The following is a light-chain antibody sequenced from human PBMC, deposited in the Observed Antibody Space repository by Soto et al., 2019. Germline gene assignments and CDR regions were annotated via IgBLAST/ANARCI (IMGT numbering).Light chain of an antibody. Sequence: DIQMTQSPSTLSASVGDTVTITCRASQSISNWLAWYQQKPGQAPKLLIHKASTLESGVPSRVSGSGSGTEFTRTISSLQPDEVVTFSCQQYDRFPYTFGQGTKLEIK. CDR2: KAS. V-gene: IGKV1-5*03. CDR3: QQYDRFPYT. J-gene: IGKJ2*01. CDR1: QSISNW.